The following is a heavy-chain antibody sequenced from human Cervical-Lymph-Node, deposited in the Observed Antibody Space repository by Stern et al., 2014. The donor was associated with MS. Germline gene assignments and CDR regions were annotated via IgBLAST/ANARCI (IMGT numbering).Heavy chain of an antibody. CDR3: ARRGSPNHGGYYFDY. CDR1: GFSLTLTGEA. Sequence: TPNESGPTLVRPTQTLSLTCTFSGFSLTLTGEAVAWIRQPPGKALEWLALIYWDDDKVYSPSLKNRIALTKDTSKHQVVFTMTNMDPMDTATYYCARRGSPNHGGYYFDYWGQGILVTVSS. D-gene: IGHD2-8*01. V-gene: IGHV2-5*02. CDR2: IYWDDDK. J-gene: IGHJ4*02.